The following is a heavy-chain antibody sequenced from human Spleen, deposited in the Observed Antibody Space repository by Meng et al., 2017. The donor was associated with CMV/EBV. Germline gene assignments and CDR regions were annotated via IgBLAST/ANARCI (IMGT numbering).Heavy chain of an antibody. J-gene: IGHJ5*02. Sequence: SGVTFSSDGMHWVRQAPGKGLEWVAFIRYDGSNKYYADSVKGRFTISRDNSKNTLYLQMNSLRAEDTAVYYCAKDLSGYSYENWFDPWGQGTLVTVSS. V-gene: IGHV3-30*02. CDR2: IRYDGSNK. D-gene: IGHD5-18*01. CDR1: GVTFSSDG. CDR3: AKDLSGYSYENWFDP.